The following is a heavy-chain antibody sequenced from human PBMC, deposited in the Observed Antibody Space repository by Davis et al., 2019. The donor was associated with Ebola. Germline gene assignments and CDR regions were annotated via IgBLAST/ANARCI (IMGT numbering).Heavy chain of an antibody. V-gene: IGHV1-18*01. CDR2: ISADNGNT. D-gene: IGHD2-8*01. CDR1: GYTFSSYG. CDR3: ARGYCTNVVCYELPVIDY. Sequence: AASVKVSCKASGYTFSSYGVTWVRQAPGQGLEWMGWISADNGNTNYAQKFQGRVTMTTDTSTSTVYMELSSLRSEDTAVYYCARGYCTNVVCYELPVIDYWGQGTLVTVSS. J-gene: IGHJ4*02.